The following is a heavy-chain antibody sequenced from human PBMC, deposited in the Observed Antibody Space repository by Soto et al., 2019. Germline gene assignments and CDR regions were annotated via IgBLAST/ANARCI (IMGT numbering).Heavy chain of an antibody. J-gene: IGHJ5*02. Sequence: SETLSLNCSVTGASVSSHSWSWIRQSPGKGLEWIGYIHYSGGTNYTPSLRSRVTISVETSKNQLSLNLTSLTAADTAVYYCARGGTSGSAVYNWFDPWGQGTLVTVSS. CDR2: IHYSGGT. V-gene: IGHV4-59*02. D-gene: IGHD3-10*01. CDR3: ARGGTSGSAVYNWFDP. CDR1: GASVSSHS.